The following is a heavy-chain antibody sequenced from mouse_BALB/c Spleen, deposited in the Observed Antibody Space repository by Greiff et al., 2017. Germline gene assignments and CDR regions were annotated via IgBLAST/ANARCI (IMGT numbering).Heavy chain of an antibody. Sequence: VQLQQSGAELVRSGASVKLSCTASGFNIKDYYMHWVKQRPEQGLEWIGWIDPENGDTEYAPKFQGKATMTADTSSNTAYLQLSSLTSEDTAVYYCKVADYGNFDYWGQGTTLTVSS. CDR2: IDPENGDT. CDR3: KVADYGNFDY. D-gene: IGHD2-1*01. V-gene: IGHV14-4*02. J-gene: IGHJ2*01. CDR1: GFNIKDYY.